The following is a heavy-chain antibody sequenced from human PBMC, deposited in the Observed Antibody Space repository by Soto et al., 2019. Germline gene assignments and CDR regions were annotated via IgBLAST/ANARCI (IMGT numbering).Heavy chain of an antibody. V-gene: IGHV1-69*13. CDR1: GGTFSSYA. Sequence: SVKVSCKASGGTFSSYAISWVRQAPGQGLEWMGGIIPIFGTANYAQKFQGRVTITADESTSTAYMELSSLRSEDTAVYYCARSLGYCSSTSCYGQVHPTYYYYYGMDVWGQGTTVTVSS. CDR3: ARSLGYCSSTSCYGQVHPTYYYYYGMDV. D-gene: IGHD2-2*01. CDR2: IIPIFGTA. J-gene: IGHJ6*02.